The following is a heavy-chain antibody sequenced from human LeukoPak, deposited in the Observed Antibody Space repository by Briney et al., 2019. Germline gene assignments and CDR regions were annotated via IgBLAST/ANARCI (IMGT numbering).Heavy chain of an antibody. V-gene: IGHV3-7*01. CDR3: ATYTHWVAGDV. CDR1: GFTFSDSW. J-gene: IGHJ6*02. D-gene: IGHD3-16*01. CDR2: MNQDGSAK. Sequence: SGGSLRLSCAASGFTFSDSWRSWVRQAPGKGLEWVANMNQDGSAKGYVDSVKGRFTISRDNARNSLYLQMSSLRPEDTAVYYCATYTHWVAGDVWGQGTTVTVSS.